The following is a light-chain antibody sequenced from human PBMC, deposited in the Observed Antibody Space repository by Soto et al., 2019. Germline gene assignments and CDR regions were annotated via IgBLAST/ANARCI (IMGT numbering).Light chain of an antibody. CDR1: SSDVGGYNY. J-gene: IGLJ2*01. CDR2: EVS. V-gene: IGLV2-8*01. CDR3: SSFGGSNNLV. Sequence: QSVLTQPPSASGSPGQSVTISCTGTSSDVGGYNYVSWYQQHPGKAPKVMIYEVSKRPSGVPDRFSGSKSGNTASLTASGLQADDEADYYCSSFGGSNNLVFGGGTKVTVL.